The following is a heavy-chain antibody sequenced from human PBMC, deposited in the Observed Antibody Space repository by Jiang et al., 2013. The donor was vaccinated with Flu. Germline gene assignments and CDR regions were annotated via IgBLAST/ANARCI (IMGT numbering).Heavy chain of an antibody. D-gene: IGHD6-13*01. J-gene: IGHJ1*01. Sequence: KVSCKASGYTFTSYAMHWVRQAPGQRLEWMGWINAGNGNTKYSQKFQGRVTIARDTSASTAYMELSSLRSEDTAVYYCARARSGRQQLDAFQHWGQGTLVIVSS. CDR1: GYTFTSYA. CDR3: ARARSGRQQLDAFQH. V-gene: IGHV1-3*01. CDR2: INAGNGNT.